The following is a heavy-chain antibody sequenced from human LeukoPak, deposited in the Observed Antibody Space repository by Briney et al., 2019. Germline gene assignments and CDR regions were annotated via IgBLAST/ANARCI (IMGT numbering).Heavy chain of an antibody. Sequence: GGSLRLSCAASGFTFSSYAMSWVRQAPGKGLEWVSGIREAGGGTKYADSVKGRFTISRDNSKNTLYLQMNSLRAEDTAVYFCAKRGVVIRELLVIGLHTEAYYFDSWGQGILVTVSS. CDR3: AKRGVVIRELLVIGLHTEAYYFDS. D-gene: IGHD3-10*01. V-gene: IGHV3-23*01. CDR1: GFTFSSYA. J-gene: IGHJ4*02. CDR2: IREAGGGT.